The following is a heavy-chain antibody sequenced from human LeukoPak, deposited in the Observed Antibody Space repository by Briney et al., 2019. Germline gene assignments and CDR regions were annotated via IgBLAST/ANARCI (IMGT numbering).Heavy chain of an antibody. CDR2: IYYSGST. J-gene: IGHJ3*02. CDR1: GGSISSGGYC. V-gene: IGHV4-31*03. D-gene: IGHD3-9*01. CDR3: AREQKYYDILTGYLPGAFDI. Sequence: SETLSLTCTVSGGSISSGGYCWSWLRQHPGKGLEWVGYIYYSGSTYYNPSLKSRVTISVDTSKNQFSLKLSSVTAADTAVYYCAREQKYYDILTGYLPGAFDIWGQGTMVTVSS.